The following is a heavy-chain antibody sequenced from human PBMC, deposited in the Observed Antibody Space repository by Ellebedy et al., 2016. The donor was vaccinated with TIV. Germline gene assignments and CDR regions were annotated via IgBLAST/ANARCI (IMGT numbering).Heavy chain of an antibody. D-gene: IGHD3-10*02. Sequence: GESLKISXAASGFTFSSYAMSWVRQAPGKGLEWVSAISGSGGSTYYADSVKGRFTISRDNSKNTLYLQMNSLRAEDTAVYYCAKELSSGSYRHPDYGMDVWGQGTTVTVSS. J-gene: IGHJ6*02. CDR1: GFTFSSYA. CDR2: ISGSGGST. CDR3: AKELSSGSYRHPDYGMDV. V-gene: IGHV3-23*01.